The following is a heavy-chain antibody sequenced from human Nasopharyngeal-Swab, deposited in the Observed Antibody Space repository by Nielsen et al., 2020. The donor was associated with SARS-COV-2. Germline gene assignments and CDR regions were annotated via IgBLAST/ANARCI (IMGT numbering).Heavy chain of an antibody. V-gene: IGHV3-23*03. D-gene: IGHD3-22*01. CDR3: AKHEINYYTLGV. CDR1: GFTLSNLA. Sequence: GESLKISCAASGFTLSNLAMTRVRQPLGKGPEWVANFYSDGSGTFYADSVEGRFAISRDNSKNTVHLEMNSLRAEDTAVYYCAKHEINYYTLGVWGQGTTVTVSS. J-gene: IGHJ6*02. CDR2: FYSDGSGT.